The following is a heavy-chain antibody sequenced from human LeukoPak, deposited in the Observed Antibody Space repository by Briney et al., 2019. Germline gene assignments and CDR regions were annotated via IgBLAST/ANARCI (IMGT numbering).Heavy chain of an antibody. V-gene: IGHV3-15*01. CDR2: IKRKSNGGTI. J-gene: IGHJ4*02. CDR3: ATGVAVAGLVPFDY. D-gene: IGHD6-19*01. CDR1: GFTFSNAW. Sequence: GGSLRLSCAASGFTFSNAWMSWVRQAPRKGLEWVGRIKRKSNGGTIDYAAPVKGRFTISRDDSKNTLYLQMNSLKTEDTAIYYCATGVAVAGLVPFDYWGQGNLVTVSS.